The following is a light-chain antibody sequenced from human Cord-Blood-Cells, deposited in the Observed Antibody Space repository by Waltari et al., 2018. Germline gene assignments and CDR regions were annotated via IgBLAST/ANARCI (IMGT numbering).Light chain of an antibody. Sequence: QSALTQPASVSASPGPSITISCTGTSTDVGGYNYVSWYQQHPGKAPNLMIYDVSNRPPGVSNRFSGSKSGNTASLTISGLQAEDEADYYCSSYTSSSTVVFGGGTKLTVL. V-gene: IGLV2-14*01. CDR2: DVS. J-gene: IGLJ2*01. CDR1: STDVGGYNY. CDR3: SSYTSSSTVV.